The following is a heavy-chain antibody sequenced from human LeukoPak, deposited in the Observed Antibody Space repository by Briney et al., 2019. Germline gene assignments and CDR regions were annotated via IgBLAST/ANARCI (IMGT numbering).Heavy chain of an antibody. D-gene: IGHD3-10*01. CDR2: IIPILGIA. Sequence: SVKVSCKASGGTFSSYAISWVRQAPGQGLEWMGRIIPILGIANYAQKFQGRVTITADKSTSTDYMELSSLRSEDTAVYYCARELPSYYYGSGIYYYGMDVWGQGTTVTVSS. J-gene: IGHJ6*02. CDR1: GGTFSSYA. CDR3: ARELPSYYYGSGIYYYGMDV. V-gene: IGHV1-69*04.